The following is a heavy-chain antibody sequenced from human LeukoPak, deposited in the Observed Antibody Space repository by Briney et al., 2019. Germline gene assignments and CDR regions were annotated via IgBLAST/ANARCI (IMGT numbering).Heavy chain of an antibody. D-gene: IGHD6-13*01. CDR3: ARDPIAAASTGEDY. J-gene: IGHJ4*02. Sequence: GGAPRVSCAASGFTLCSYIMSWVPPAPGERPGWGSSISSSSSYIYYADSVKGRFTISRDNAKTSLYLQMNSLRAEDTAVYYCARDPIAAASTGEDYWGQGTLVTVSS. V-gene: IGHV3-21*01. CDR1: GFTLCSYI. CDR2: ISSSSSYI.